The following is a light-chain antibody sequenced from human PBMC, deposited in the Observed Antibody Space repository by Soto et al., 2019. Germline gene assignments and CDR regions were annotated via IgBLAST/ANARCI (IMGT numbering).Light chain of an antibody. J-gene: IGKJ4*01. CDR3: QQRSNWLT. Sequence: EIVLTQSPGTLSLSAGQRATLSCRTSQTLTSSYLAWYQQKPGQAPRLLIYDASNRATGIPARFSGSGSGTDFTLTISSLEPEDFAVYYCQQRSNWLTFGGGTKVDIK. CDR1: QTLTSSY. CDR2: DAS. V-gene: IGKV3-11*01.